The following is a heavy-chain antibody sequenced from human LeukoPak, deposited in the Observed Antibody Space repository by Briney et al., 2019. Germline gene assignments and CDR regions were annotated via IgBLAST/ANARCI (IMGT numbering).Heavy chain of an antibody. CDR1: GGSISSGDYY. D-gene: IGHD3-22*01. CDR2: IYYSGST. J-gene: IGHJ4*02. CDR3: ARGWAIVVAFDY. V-gene: IGHV4-30-4*01. Sequence: SETLSLICTVSGGSISSGDYYWSWIRQPPGKGLEWIGYIYYSGSTYYNPSLKSRVTISVDTSKNQFSLKLSSVTAADTAVYYCARGWAIVVAFDYWGQGTLVTVSS.